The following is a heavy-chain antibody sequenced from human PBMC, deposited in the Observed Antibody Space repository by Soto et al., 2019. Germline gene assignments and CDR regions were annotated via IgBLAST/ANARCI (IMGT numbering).Heavy chain of an antibody. Sequence: QEQLVESGGGLVKPGGSLRLSCAASGFTFSSYAMHWVRQAPGKGLEWVAVISYDGSNKYYADSVKGRFTISRDNSKNTLYLQMNSLRAEDTAVYYCARDQGGSGYSYGYGYYFDYWGQGTLVTVSS. D-gene: IGHD5-18*01. CDR1: GFTFSSYA. J-gene: IGHJ4*02. CDR3: ARDQGGSGYSYGYGYYFDY. V-gene: IGHV3-30-3*01. CDR2: ISYDGSNK.